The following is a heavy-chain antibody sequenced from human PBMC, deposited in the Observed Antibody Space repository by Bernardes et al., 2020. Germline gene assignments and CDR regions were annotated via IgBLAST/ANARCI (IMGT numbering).Heavy chain of an antibody. CDR1: GYTFNSYW. Sequence: GESLKISCKGSGYTFNSYWIAWLRQMPGKGLEWMGIIYPGDSDTRYSPSFQGQVTISADKSINTAYLRWSSLKASDTAIYYCARQMPHYVIPPPDYWGQGTLITVSS. CDR3: ARQMPHYVIPPPDY. J-gene: IGHJ4*02. D-gene: IGHD3-16*02. CDR2: IYPGDSDT. V-gene: IGHV5-51*01.